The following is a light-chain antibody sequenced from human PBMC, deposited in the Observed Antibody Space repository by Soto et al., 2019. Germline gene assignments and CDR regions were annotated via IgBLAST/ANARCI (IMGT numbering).Light chain of an antibody. CDR3: QQYFTYPLT. CDR2: KAS. V-gene: IGKV1-5*03. Sequence: EIQMTQSPSTLSASVGDRVTITCRASQSMSSYLAWYQQKPGKAPNLLIYKASTLESGVPSRFSGSASGTEFTLTINTLQPGDFATYYCQQYFTYPLTFGGGTKVEIK. J-gene: IGKJ4*01. CDR1: QSMSSY.